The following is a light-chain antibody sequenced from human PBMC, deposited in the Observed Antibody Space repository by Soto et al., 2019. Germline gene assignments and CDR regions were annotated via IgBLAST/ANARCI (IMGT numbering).Light chain of an antibody. Sequence: DLPLTQSPSLLSASVGYSVTITCRASQTIDSWVAWYQQKPGKAPKLLVYDATSLESGVSSRFSGSGYGTDFTLSINNLQPDDFATYYCQQYNRLITFGQGTRLEIK. V-gene: IGKV1-5*01. J-gene: IGKJ5*01. CDR2: DAT. CDR1: QTIDSW. CDR3: QQYNRLIT.